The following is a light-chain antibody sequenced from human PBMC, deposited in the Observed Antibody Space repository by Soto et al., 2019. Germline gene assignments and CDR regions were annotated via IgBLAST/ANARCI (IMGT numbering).Light chain of an antibody. CDR2: DAS. CDR1: QSVSSN. Sequence: EKVMTQSPATLSVSPGERATLSCRASQSVSSNLAWYQQKPGQAPRLLIYDASNRATGIPARFSGSGSGTDFTLTISSLEPEDFAVYYCQQRSNWPPLFGGGTKVDIK. J-gene: IGKJ4*01. CDR3: QQRSNWPPL. V-gene: IGKV3-11*01.